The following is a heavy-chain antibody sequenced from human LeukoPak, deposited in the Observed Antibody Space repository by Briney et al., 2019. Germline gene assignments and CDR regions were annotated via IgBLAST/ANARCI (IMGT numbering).Heavy chain of an antibody. Sequence: GGSLRLSCAASGFTFSSYEMNWVRQAPGKGLEWVSYISSSGSTTYYADSVKGRFTIPRDNAKNSLYLQMNSLRAEDTALYYCARAGMDGRGYYQGFDYWGQGTLVTVSS. CDR2: ISSSGSTT. J-gene: IGHJ4*02. V-gene: IGHV3-48*03. D-gene: IGHD3-22*01. CDR3: ARAGMDGRGYYQGFDY. CDR1: GFTFSSYE.